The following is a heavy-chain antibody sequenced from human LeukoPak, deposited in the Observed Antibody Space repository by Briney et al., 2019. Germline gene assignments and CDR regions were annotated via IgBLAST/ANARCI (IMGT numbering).Heavy chain of an antibody. CDR2: IDASGVNT. CDR3: AGREWFY. J-gene: IGHJ4*02. D-gene: IGHD3-3*01. CDR1: RFTFSGYA. Sequence: GGSLRLSCAASRFTFSGYAMYWVRQAPGKGLEWVSCIDASGVNTYYADSVKGRFTISRDNSRNTLYLQMNSLRAEDTAVYYCAGREWFYWGQGTLVTVSS. V-gene: IGHV3-23*01.